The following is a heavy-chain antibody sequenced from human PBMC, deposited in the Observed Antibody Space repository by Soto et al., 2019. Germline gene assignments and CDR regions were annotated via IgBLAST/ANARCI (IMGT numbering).Heavy chain of an antibody. Sequence: GSLRLSCAASGFIFSDYEMNWVRQAPGKGLEWVSYINIRSDIIYYADSVKGRFTISRGNAKNSLYLQMNSLRAEDTAVYYCAPLIDYWGQGTLVTVSS. J-gene: IGHJ4*02. V-gene: IGHV3-48*03. CDR3: APLIDY. CDR1: GFIFSDYE. CDR2: INIRSDII.